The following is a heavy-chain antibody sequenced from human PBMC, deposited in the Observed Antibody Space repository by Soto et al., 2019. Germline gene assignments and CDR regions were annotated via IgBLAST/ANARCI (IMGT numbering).Heavy chain of an antibody. CDR1: GYTFTSYY. J-gene: IGHJ6*02. CDR2: INPSGGST. D-gene: IGHD5-12*01. CDR3: ARDQLVATIRLYYYYYGMDV. Sequence: ASVKVSCKASGYTFTSYYMHWVRQAPGQGLEWMGIINPSGGSTSYAQKLQGRVTMTRDTSTSTVYMELSSLRSEDTAVYYCARDQLVATIRLYYYYYGMDVWGQGTTVTVSS. V-gene: IGHV1-46*01.